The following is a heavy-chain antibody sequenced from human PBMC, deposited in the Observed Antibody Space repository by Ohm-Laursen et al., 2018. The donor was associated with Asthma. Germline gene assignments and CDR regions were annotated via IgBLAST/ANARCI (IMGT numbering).Heavy chain of an antibody. Sequence: SVTLSLTCTVSGGSISSYYWSWIRPPPGKGLEWIGYIYERGSTNYYPSLKGRVTISLDTSKNQFSLRLSSVTAADTAVYYCAKGLRYDGYLYGLDVWGHGTTVTVSS. CDR2: IYERGST. V-gene: IGHV4-59*07. CDR3: AKGLRYDGYLYGLDV. D-gene: IGHD5-24*01. J-gene: IGHJ6*02. CDR1: GGSISSYY.